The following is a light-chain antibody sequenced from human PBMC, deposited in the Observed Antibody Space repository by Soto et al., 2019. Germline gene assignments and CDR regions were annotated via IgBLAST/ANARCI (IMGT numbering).Light chain of an antibody. Sequence: QAVVTQPPSVSGAPGQRVTISCTGSSSNIGAGYDVHWYQQLPGTAPKLLIYGNSNRPSGVPDRFSGSKSGTSASLAITGLQAEDEADYYCQSYDRSLRVSVFGGGTKLTVL. V-gene: IGLV1-40*01. J-gene: IGLJ2*01. CDR3: QSYDRSLRVSV. CDR1: SSNIGAGYD. CDR2: GNS.